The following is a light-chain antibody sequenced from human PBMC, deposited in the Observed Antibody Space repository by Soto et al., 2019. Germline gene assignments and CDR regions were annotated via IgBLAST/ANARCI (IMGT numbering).Light chain of an antibody. CDR2: DVS. CDR3: SSYTSSRTLV. CDR1: SSDVGGYNY. J-gene: IGLJ3*02. Sequence: QSALTQPASVSGSPGQSITISCTGTSSDVGGYNYVYWYQQHPGKAPKLMIYDVSNRPSGVSNRFSGSKSGNTASLTISGPQAEDEADYYCSSYTSSRTLVFGGGTKLTVL. V-gene: IGLV2-14*01.